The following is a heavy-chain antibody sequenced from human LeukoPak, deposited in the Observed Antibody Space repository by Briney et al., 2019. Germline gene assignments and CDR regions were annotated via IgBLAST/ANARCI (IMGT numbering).Heavy chain of an antibody. Sequence: ASVKVSCKASGYTFSNYHIGWVRQAPGQGLEWMGWISAYNDNTKYAQNLQGRVTMTTDTSTSTAYMELRSLRPDDTAVYYCARVRSSSSPDYYYYGLDVWGQGTTATVSS. CDR2: ISAYNDNT. CDR1: GYTFSNYH. V-gene: IGHV1-18*01. D-gene: IGHD6-6*01. J-gene: IGHJ6*02. CDR3: ARVRSSSSPDYYYYGLDV.